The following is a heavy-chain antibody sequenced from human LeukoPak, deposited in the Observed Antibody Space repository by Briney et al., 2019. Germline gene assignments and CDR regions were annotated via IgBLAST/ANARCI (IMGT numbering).Heavy chain of an antibody. J-gene: IGHJ4*02. CDR3: ARDRYGSGDRFLDPYFDY. Sequence: PGGSLRLSCAASGFTFSSYAMHWVRQAPGKGLEWVAVISYDGSNKYYADSVKGRFTISRDNSKNTLYLQMNSLRPEDTAVHYCARDRYGSGDRFLDPYFDYWGQGTLVTVSS. D-gene: IGHD3/OR15-3a*01. V-gene: IGHV3-30-3*01. CDR1: GFTFSSYA. CDR2: ISYDGSNK.